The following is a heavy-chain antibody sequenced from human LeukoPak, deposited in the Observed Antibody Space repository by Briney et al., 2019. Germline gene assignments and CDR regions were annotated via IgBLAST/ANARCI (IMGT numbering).Heavy chain of an antibody. J-gene: IGHJ4*02. CDR1: GFTFSSYG. CDR2: IWYDGSNE. V-gene: IGHV3-33*06. Sequence: PGGSLRLSCAASGFTFSSYGMHWVRQAPGKGLEWVAVIWYDGSNEYYADSVKGRFTISRDNSKNTLYLQMNSLRAEDTAVYYCAKEQYDFWSGYYTGIFGYWGQGTLVTVSS. D-gene: IGHD3-3*01. CDR3: AKEQYDFWSGYYTGIFGY.